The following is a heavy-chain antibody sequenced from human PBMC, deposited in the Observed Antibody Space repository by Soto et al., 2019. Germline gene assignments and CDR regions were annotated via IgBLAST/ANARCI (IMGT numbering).Heavy chain of an antibody. CDR2: ITPSSGST. CDR3: ARDLVPIWNYVGLAPGAQHWFDP. D-gene: IGHD1-7*01. V-gene: IGHV1-46*02. Sequence: QVQLVQSGAEVRKPGASVKVSCKASGYTFNNYFMHWVRQAPAQGLEWMGVITPSSGSTTYAQRFQGRLTMTRDTSTSTVYMALRRLRSEDTAVYFCARDLVPIWNYVGLAPGAQHWFDPWGQGPLATVS. CDR1: GYTFNNYF. J-gene: IGHJ5*02.